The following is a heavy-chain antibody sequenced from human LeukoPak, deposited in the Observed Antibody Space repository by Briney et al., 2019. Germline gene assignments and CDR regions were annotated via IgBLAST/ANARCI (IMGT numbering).Heavy chain of an antibody. Sequence: ASVKVSCKTSGYTFTGFYMHWVRQAPGQGLEGMGWINPYSGGTNYAQNFQGRVTMTRDTSITTAYMGLSRLRSDDTAVYYCATARDVLTTISVGGFDYWGQGTLVTVSS. D-gene: IGHD3-3*01. CDR2: INPYSGGT. V-gene: IGHV1-2*02. J-gene: IGHJ4*02. CDR1: GYTFTGFY. CDR3: ATARDVLTTISVGGFDY.